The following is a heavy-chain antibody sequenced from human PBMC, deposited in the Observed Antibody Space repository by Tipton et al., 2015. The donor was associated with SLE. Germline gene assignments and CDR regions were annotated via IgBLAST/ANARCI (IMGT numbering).Heavy chain of an antibody. CDR1: GRTVDGYY. CDR2: VYYSGLS. Sequence: TLSLTCTVSGRTVDGYYWSWIRQPPGKGLEWIGYVYYSGLSSHNPSLSSRATVILDRSKNQFSLRVMSVTAEDTAVYYCGRPSRGYSVNLDYLGQGILVSVSS. V-gene: IGHV4-59*02. D-gene: IGHD4-23*01. CDR3: GRPSRGYSVNLDY. J-gene: IGHJ4*02.